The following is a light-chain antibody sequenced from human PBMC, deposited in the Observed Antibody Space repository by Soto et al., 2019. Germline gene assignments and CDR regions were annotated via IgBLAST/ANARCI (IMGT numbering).Light chain of an antibody. J-gene: IGKJ4*01. V-gene: IGKV3-15*01. CDR1: QSVSST. CDR3: RQRSNCLRLT. Sequence: IVMTQSPATVSVSPGEGVTLSCRASQSVSSTLAWYQQIPGQAPRLLIYGASTRATGIPARFSGSGFGTEFTLTISSLVPAEDAVYYCRQRSNCLRLTFGGGTKV. CDR2: GAS.